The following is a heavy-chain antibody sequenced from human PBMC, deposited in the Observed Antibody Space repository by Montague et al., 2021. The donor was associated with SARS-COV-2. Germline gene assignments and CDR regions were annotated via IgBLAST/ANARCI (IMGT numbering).Heavy chain of an antibody. CDR2: ISYAGRT. D-gene: IGHD2-2*01. CDR1: GGSISSPDYY. J-gene: IGHJ4*02. V-gene: IGHV4-39*01. CDR3: PRQLPSYCSNNKCYAYYFAV. Sequence: SETLSLTCTVSGGSISSPDYYWGWIRQSPGKGLEWIGSISYAGRTYYNPSLRSRVSFSMDTSKNHFSLSLNSVTAADTAVYFCPRQLPSYCSNNKCYAYYFAVGGKGARVPVSS.